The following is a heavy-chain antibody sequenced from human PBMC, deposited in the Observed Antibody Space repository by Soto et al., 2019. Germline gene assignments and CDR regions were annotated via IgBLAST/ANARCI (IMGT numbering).Heavy chain of an antibody. CDR2: ISAYNGNT. V-gene: IGHV1-18*01. CDR3: AREHAGGYTGLCDP. Sequence: QVQLVQSGAEVKKPGASVKVSCKTSGYTFSSYGISWVRQAPGQGLEWMGWISAYNGNTNYAEKLQGRVTMTPDTPTRTAYMEPRSLRSDDTAVYYCAREHAGGYTGLCDPWGQGTLVTVSS. J-gene: IGHJ5*02. CDR1: GYTFSSYG. D-gene: IGHD5-12*01.